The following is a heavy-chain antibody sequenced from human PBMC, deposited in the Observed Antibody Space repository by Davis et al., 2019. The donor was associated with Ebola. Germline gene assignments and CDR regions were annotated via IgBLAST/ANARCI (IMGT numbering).Heavy chain of an antibody. Sequence: SETLSLTCTVSGGSISSYYWSWIRPPPGXXXXXFCFLYYSGSTNYNPSLKSRVTISVDTSKNQFSLKLSSVTAADTAGYYCANEGYSYGLGYFDYWGQGTLVTVSS. CDR2: LYYSGST. CDR1: GGSISSYY. CDR3: ANEGYSYGLGYFDY. V-gene: IGHV4-59*08. J-gene: IGHJ4*02. D-gene: IGHD5-18*01.